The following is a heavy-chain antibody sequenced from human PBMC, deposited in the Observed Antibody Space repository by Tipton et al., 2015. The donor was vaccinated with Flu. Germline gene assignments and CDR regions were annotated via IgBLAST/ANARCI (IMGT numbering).Heavy chain of an antibody. J-gene: IGHJ1*01. CDR2: IYHSGST. CDR1: GYSISSGYY. Sequence: TLSLTCAVSGYSISSGYYWGWIRQPPGKGLEWIGSIYHSGSTYYNPSLKSRVTISVDTSKNQFSLKLSSVTAADTAVYYCARHYEETDYSSGWYLQHWGQGPLVTVSS. CDR3: ARHYEETDYSSGWYLQH. V-gene: IGHV4-38-2*01. D-gene: IGHD6-19*01.